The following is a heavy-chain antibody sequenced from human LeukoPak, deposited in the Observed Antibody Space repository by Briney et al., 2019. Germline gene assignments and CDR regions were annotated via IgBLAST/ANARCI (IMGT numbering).Heavy chain of an antibody. D-gene: IGHD2-2*01. J-gene: IGHJ5*02. V-gene: IGHV1-2*02. CDR1: GYTFTGYY. CDR2: INPNSGGT. Sequence: GASVKVSCXASGYTFTGYYMHWVRQAPGQGLEWMGWINPNSGGTNYAQKFQGRVTMTRDTSISTAYMELSRLRSDDTAVYYCARASLENIVVVPAASNWFDPWGQGTLVTVSS. CDR3: ARASLENIVVVPAASNWFDP.